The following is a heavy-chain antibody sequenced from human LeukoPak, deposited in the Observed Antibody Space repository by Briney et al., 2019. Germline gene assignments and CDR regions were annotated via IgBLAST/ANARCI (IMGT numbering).Heavy chain of an antibody. Sequence: GGSLRLSCAASGFTFSTYAMSWVRQAPGKGLEWVGRIKSKTDGGTTDYVAPVKGRFTISRDDSKNTLYLQMNSLKTEDTAVYYCTTVYYYDSSGYYYDKYFDYWGQGTLVTVSS. V-gene: IGHV3-15*01. CDR2: IKSKTDGGTT. J-gene: IGHJ4*02. CDR3: TTVYYYDSSGYYYDKYFDY. D-gene: IGHD3-22*01. CDR1: GFTFSTYA.